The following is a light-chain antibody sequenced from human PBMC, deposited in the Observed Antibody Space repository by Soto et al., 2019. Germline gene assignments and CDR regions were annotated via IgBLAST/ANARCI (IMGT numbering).Light chain of an antibody. Sequence: EIVLTQSPGTLSLSPGERATLSCRASQSVSSSYLAWYQQKPGQAPRLLIYGASSRAAGIPDRFSGSGSGTDFTLTISRLGPEDFAVYYCQQCGSSPRTFGQGTKVDIK. CDR3: QQCGSSPRT. CDR1: QSVSSSY. V-gene: IGKV3-20*01. J-gene: IGKJ1*01. CDR2: GAS.